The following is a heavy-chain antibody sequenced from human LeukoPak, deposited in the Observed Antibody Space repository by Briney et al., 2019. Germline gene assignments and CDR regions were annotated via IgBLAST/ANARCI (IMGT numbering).Heavy chain of an antibody. CDR2: IYYSGST. D-gene: IGHD4-11*01. CDR1: GGSISGYY. CDR3: ARLRGNYFPDY. J-gene: IGHJ4*02. Sequence: SETLSLTCAVSGGSISGYYWSWIRQPPGKGLEWIGYIYYSGSTNCNPSLKSRIAISVDTSKNLFSLKLSSVTAADTALYYCARLRGNYFPDYWGQGTLVTVSS. V-gene: IGHV4-59*01.